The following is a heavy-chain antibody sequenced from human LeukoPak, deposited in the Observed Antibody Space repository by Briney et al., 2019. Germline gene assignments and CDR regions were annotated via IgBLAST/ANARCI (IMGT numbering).Heavy chain of an antibody. CDR1: GGTFSSYA. Sequence: ASVKVSCKASGGTFSSYAISWVRQAPGQGLEWMGGIIPIFGTANYAQKFQGRVTITTDESTSTAYMELSSLRSEDTAVYYCAREGVAVLNYFDYWGQGTLVTVSS. V-gene: IGHV1-69*05. CDR3: AREGVAVLNYFDY. J-gene: IGHJ4*02. CDR2: IIPIFGTA. D-gene: IGHD4/OR15-4a*01.